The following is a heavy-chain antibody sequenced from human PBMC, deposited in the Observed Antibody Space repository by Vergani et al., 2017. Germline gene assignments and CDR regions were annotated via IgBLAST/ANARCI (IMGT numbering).Heavy chain of an antibody. Sequence: EVQLLESGGDLVQPGGSLRLSCAASGFTFNHYAMNWVRQAPGKGLEWVSGISGSGGSTYYAGSVKGRFTISRDSSKNTLYLQMNSLSAGDTAVYYCAKANPRHSCYDYLYYYHAMDVWGQGTTVTVSS. D-gene: IGHD5-12*01. CDR3: AKANPRHSCYDYLYYYHAMDV. J-gene: IGHJ6*02. CDR1: GFTFNHYA. V-gene: IGHV3-23*01. CDR2: ISGSGGST.